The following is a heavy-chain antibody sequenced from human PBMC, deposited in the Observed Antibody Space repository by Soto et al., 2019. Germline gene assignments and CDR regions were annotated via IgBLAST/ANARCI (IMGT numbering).Heavy chain of an antibody. D-gene: IGHD1-1*01. CDR3: AREAWNPFDY. V-gene: IGHV3-53*05. Sequence: GGSLRLSCAASGFTVSSNYMSWVRQAPGKGLEWASVIYSGGSTYYADSVKGRFTISRDNSKNTLYLQMNSLRAEDTAVYYCAREAWNPFDYWGQGTLVTVSS. CDR1: GFTVSSNY. J-gene: IGHJ4*02. CDR2: IYSGGST.